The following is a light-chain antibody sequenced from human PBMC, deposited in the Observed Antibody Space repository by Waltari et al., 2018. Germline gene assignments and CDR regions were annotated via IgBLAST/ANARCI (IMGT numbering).Light chain of an antibody. J-gene: IGKJ1*01. V-gene: IGKV1-39*01. Sequence: IQMTQSPSSLSASVGDTITITCRASQAISVYVNWYQQKPGKAPRLLVYAAYSLQSGVPSRFSGSGSGTEFTLTISSLQPEDFAVYYCQQYNNWPGTFGQGTKVEIK. CDR3: QQYNNWPGT. CDR1: QAISVY. CDR2: AAY.